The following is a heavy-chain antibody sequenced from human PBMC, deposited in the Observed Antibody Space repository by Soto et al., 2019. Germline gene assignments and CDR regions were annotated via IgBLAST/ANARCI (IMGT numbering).Heavy chain of an antibody. CDR3: AREIVGLTGWFDP. Sequence: PGGSLRLSCAASGFTFSSYAMHWVRQAPGKGLEWVAVISYDGSNKYYADSVKGRFTISRDNSKNTLYLQMNSLRAEDTAVYYCAREIVGLTGWFDPWGQGTLVTVSS. D-gene: IGHD1-26*01. CDR2: ISYDGSNK. CDR1: GFTFSSYA. V-gene: IGHV3-30-3*01. J-gene: IGHJ5*02.